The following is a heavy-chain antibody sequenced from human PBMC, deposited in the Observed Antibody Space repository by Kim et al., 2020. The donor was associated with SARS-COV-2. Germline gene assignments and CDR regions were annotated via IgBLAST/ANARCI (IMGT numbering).Heavy chain of an antibody. CDR3: ARAAKIQLRYQLHRSGGSWFDP. Sequence: SETLSLTCTVSGGSISSYYWSWIRQPPGKGLEWIGYIYYSGSTNYNPSLKSRVTISVDTSKNQFSLKLSSVTAADTAVYYCARAAKIQLRYQLHRSGGSWFDPWGQGTLVTVSS. CDR1: GGSISSYY. D-gene: IGHD2-2*01. CDR2: IYYSGST. V-gene: IGHV4-59*01. J-gene: IGHJ5*02.